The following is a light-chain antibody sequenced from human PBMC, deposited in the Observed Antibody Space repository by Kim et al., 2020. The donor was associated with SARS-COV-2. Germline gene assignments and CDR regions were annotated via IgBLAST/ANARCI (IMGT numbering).Light chain of an antibody. CDR3: RAWYSSTNWV. CDR2: QDS. V-gene: IGLV3-1*01. J-gene: IGLJ3*02. CDR1: KVWDKD. Sequence: PGQTTSITCSGDKVWDKDACLCQQKPGGSPVLVIYQDSKRPSVIPERFSGSNSGNTAALTISGTQEMNDADYYCRAWYSSTNWVFGGGTQLTVL.